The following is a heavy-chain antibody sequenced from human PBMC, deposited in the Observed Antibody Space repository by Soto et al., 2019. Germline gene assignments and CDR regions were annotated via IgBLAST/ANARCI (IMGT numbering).Heavy chain of an antibody. J-gene: IGHJ4*02. Sequence: GGSLRLSCAASGFTFSSYAMSWVRQAPGKGLESVSAISGSGGSTYYADSVKGRFTISRDNSKNTLYLQMNSLRAEDTAVYYCAKKPAVATGGNWGQGTLGTVSA. CDR3: AKKPAVATGGN. CDR1: GFTFSSYA. V-gene: IGHV3-23*01. CDR2: ISGSGGST. D-gene: IGHD5-12*01.